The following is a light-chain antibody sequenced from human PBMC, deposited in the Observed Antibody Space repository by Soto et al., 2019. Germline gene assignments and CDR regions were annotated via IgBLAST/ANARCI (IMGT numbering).Light chain of an antibody. J-gene: IGKJ3*01. CDR1: QSISSY. V-gene: IGKV1-39*01. CDR2: AAS. Sequence: DIQMTQSPSSLSASVGDRVTITCRASQSISSYLNWYQQKPGKAPKLLIYAASSLQSGVPSRFSGSGAGTDFTLTISSLQHEDFATYYCQQSYSTLFTFGPGTKVDI. CDR3: QQSYSTLFT.